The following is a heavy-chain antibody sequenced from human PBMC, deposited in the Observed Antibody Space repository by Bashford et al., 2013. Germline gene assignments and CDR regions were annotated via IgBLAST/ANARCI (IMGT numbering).Heavy chain of an antibody. J-gene: IGHJ6*02. V-gene: IGHV1-18*01. CDR3: AREGFCSGGGCQGRGYYHYYGLDV. CDR2: ISPYSGYT. Sequence: PSVKVVLQGFGLQLSQLWSQLGATGPGQGLEWMGWISPYSGYTAYAQKFQGRVTMTADASPNIAAMTLRSLTSEDTAIYFCAREGFCSGGGCQGRGYYHYYGLDVWGQGTTVTVSS. CDR1: LQLSQLW. D-gene: IGHD2-15*01.